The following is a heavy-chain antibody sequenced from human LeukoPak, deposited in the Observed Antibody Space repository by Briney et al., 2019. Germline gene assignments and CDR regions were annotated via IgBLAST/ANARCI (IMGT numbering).Heavy chain of an antibody. J-gene: IGHJ5*02. CDR2: INHSGSA. D-gene: IGHD6-19*01. CDR3: ARGRSGRYSSGGWFDP. V-gene: IGHV4-39*07. CDR1: GGSISSSSYY. Sequence: PSETLSLTCTVSGGSISSSSYYWGWIRQPPGKGLEWIGEINHSGSANYNPSLKSRVTISVDTSKNQFSLKLSSVTAADTAVYYCARGRSGRYSSGGWFDPWGQGTLVTVSS.